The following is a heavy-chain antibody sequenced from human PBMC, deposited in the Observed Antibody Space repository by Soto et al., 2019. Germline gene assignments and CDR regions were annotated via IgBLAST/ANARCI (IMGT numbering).Heavy chain of an antibody. V-gene: IGHV1-18*01. Sequence: WASVKVSCKASGYTFTSYGISWVRQAPGQGLEWMGWISAYNGNTNYAQKLQGRVTMTTDTSTSTAYMELRSLRSDDTAVYYCASPSYSSSLNWFDPWGQGTLVTVSS. J-gene: IGHJ5*02. CDR1: GYTFTSYG. D-gene: IGHD6-6*01. CDR2: ISAYNGNT. CDR3: ASPSYSSSLNWFDP.